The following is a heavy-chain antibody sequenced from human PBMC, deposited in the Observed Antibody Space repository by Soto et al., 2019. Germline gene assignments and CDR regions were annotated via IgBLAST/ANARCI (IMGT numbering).Heavy chain of an antibody. CDR3: ARAPSKQLECFDY. J-gene: IGHJ4*02. CDR1: GGSINSGDHS. Sequence: SETLSLTWTVSGGSINSGDHSWSWIRQHPEKGLEWIGYISHSGTIYYNPSLKSRLTISIDPSKNQFSLKLNSVTAADTAVYYCARAPSKQLECFDYWGQGTLVTVSS. D-gene: IGHD6-13*01. V-gene: IGHV4-31*02. CDR2: ISHSGTI.